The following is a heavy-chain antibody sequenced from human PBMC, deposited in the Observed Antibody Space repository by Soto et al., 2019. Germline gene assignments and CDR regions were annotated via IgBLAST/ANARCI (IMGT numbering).Heavy chain of an antibody. CDR3: ARDLTYYYDSSGPYGMDV. Sequence: GGSLRLSCAASGFTFSSYSMNWVRQAPGKGLEWVSYISSSSSTIYYADSVKGRFTISRDNAKNSLYLQMNSLRDEDTAVYYCARDLTYYYDSSGPYGMDVWGQGTTVTVSS. V-gene: IGHV3-48*02. D-gene: IGHD3-22*01. CDR1: GFTFSSYS. J-gene: IGHJ6*02. CDR2: ISSSSSTI.